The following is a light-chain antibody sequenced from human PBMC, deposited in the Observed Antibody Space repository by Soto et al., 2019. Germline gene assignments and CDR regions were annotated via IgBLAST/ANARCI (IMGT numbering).Light chain of an antibody. CDR2: GAS. CDR3: QQYSNWPRT. CDR1: QSVSDN. J-gene: IGKJ1*01. Sequence: EVVMTQSPATLSVSPGERATLSCRASQSVSDNLAWYQQKPGQAPRLLMYGASTRATGIPARFSGSRSGTEFTLTISSLQSEDFVVYYCQQYSNWPRTFGQGTKVXLK. V-gene: IGKV3-15*01.